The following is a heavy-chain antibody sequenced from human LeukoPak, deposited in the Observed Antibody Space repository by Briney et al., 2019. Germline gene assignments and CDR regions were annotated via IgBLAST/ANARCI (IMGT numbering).Heavy chain of an antibody. CDR1: GYTFTGYY. D-gene: IGHD2-2*01. Sequence: ASVKLSCKASGYTFTGYYMHWVRQAPGQGLECMGWINPNSGGTNYAQKFQGRVTMTRDTSISTAYMELSRLRSDDTAVYYCARRASYCSSTSCYYPFDYWGQGTLVTVSS. CDR2: INPNSGGT. J-gene: IGHJ4*02. V-gene: IGHV1-2*02. CDR3: ARRASYCSSTSCYYPFDY.